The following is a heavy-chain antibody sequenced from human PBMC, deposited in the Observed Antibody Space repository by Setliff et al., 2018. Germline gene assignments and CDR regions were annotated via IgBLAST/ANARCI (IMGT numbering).Heavy chain of an antibody. CDR1: GYSISSGYY. D-gene: IGHD3-10*01. CDR3: ARGRTMVRGVDAFDI. V-gene: IGHV4-38-2*02. Sequence: PSETLSLTCTVSGYSISSGYYWGWIRQPPGKGLGWIGSIDHSGSTYYNPSLKSRVTISVDTSKNQFSLKLSSVTAAETAVYYCARGRTMVRGVDAFDIWGQGTMVTVSS. CDR2: IDHSGST. J-gene: IGHJ3*02.